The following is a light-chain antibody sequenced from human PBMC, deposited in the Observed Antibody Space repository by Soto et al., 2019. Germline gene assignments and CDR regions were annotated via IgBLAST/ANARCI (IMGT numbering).Light chain of an antibody. CDR1: QSVSGY. CDR3: QQHGAGPPYT. V-gene: IGKV3-11*01. J-gene: IGKJ2*01. Sequence: EIMLTQSPATLSLSPGERATLSCRASQSVSGYLSWYQQKPGQAPRLLIFDATNTATGIPARFIGSGSGTDFSNTISSIEPEEVAVYYCQQHGAGPPYTFGQGTRLEIK. CDR2: DAT.